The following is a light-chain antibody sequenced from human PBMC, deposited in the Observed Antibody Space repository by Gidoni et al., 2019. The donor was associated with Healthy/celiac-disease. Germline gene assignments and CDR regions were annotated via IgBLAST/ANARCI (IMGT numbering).Light chain of an antibody. V-gene: IGKV4-1*01. CDR3: QQYYSTPYT. J-gene: IGKJ2*01. Sequence: DIVITKSADSLAVSLGATATINCKSSQSVLYSSLNKNYLAWYQQKPGQPPKLLIYWASTRESGVPDRFSGSGSGTDFTLTISSLQAEDVAVYYCQQYYSTPYTFGQGTKLEIK. CDR2: WAS. CDR1: QSVLYSSLNKNY.